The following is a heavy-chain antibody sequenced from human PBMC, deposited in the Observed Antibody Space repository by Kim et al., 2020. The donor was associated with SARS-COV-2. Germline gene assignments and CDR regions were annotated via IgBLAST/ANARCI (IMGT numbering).Heavy chain of an antibody. Sequence: GGSLRLSCAASGFTVSSNYMSWVRQAPGKGLEWVSVIYSGGSTYYADSVKGRFTISRDNSKNTLYLQMNSLRAEDTAVYYCAREGIVVVDEYYYYGMDVWGQGTTVTVSS. V-gene: IGHV3-53*01. J-gene: IGHJ6*02. CDR3: AREGIVVVDEYYYYGMDV. D-gene: IGHD3-22*01. CDR1: GFTVSSNY. CDR2: IYSGGST.